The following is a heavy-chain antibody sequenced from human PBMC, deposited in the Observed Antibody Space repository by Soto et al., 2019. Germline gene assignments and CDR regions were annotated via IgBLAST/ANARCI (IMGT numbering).Heavy chain of an antibody. CDR2: IIPIFGTA. CDR3: ASLEVPYYYILTDDARLYY. J-gene: IGHJ4*02. D-gene: IGHD3-9*01. CDR1: GSTFSSYA. V-gene: IGHV1-69*13. Sequence: GASVKVSCKASGSTFSSYAISWVRQAPGQGLEWMGGIIPIFGTANYAQKFQGRVTITAEESTSTAYMELSSLRSEDTAVYYCASLEVPYYYILTDDARLYYRGQ.